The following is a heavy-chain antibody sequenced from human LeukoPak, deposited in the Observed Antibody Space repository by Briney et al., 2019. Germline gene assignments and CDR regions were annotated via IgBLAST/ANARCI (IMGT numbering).Heavy chain of an antibody. CDR2: IYSDGNT. D-gene: IGHD4-23*01. V-gene: IGHV3-53*01. CDR1: GFSVISNY. Sequence: PGGSLRLSCAASGFSVISNYMSWVRQVPRKGLERVSTIYSDGNTYYADSVKGRFTISRDNSKNTLYLQMNSLRAEDTAVYYCAKGMYGGTFDYWGQRTLVTVSS. J-gene: IGHJ4*02. CDR3: AKGMYGGTFDY.